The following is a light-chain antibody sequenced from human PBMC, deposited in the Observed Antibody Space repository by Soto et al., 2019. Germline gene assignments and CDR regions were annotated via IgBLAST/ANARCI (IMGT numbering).Light chain of an antibody. J-gene: IGLJ2*01. Sequence: QSVLTQPPSVSAAPGQRVTISCSGSNSNIGTNYVSWYQQLPGTAPQLLISDNNKRPSGIPDLFSGSKSATSATLAITGLHTGDEAYYYCGTWDYSLTAVVFGGGTKLTVL. CDR1: NSNIGTNY. CDR3: GTWDYSLTAVV. V-gene: IGLV1-51*01. CDR2: DNN.